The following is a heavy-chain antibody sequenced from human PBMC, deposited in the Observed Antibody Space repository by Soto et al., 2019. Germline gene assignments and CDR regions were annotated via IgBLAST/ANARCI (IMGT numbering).Heavy chain of an antibody. Sequence: LGLSCAASGFTFSSYAMSWVRQAPGKGLEWVSAISGSGGSTYYADSVKGRFTISRDNSKNTLYLQMNSLRAEDTAVYYCAKRYHTIFGVVTNFDYWGQGTLVTVTS. CDR2: ISGSGGST. V-gene: IGHV3-23*01. CDR1: GFTFSSYA. D-gene: IGHD3-3*01. CDR3: AKRYHTIFGVVTNFDY. J-gene: IGHJ4*02.